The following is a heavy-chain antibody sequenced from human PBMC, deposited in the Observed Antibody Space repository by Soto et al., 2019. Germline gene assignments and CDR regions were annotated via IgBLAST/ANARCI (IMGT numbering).Heavy chain of an antibody. CDR3: ATRDTGRVY. J-gene: IGHJ4*02. Sequence: QVQLQESGPGLVKPSGTLSLTCPVSGVSISSHDWWTWVRQPPGKGLEWIGESHQSGNTNYNSSLESRVTISLDKSKNQFSLQLSSVTVADTAVYYCATRDTGRVYWGQGTLVTVSS. CDR1: GVSISSHDW. CDR2: SHQSGNT. D-gene: IGHD5-18*01. V-gene: IGHV4-4*02.